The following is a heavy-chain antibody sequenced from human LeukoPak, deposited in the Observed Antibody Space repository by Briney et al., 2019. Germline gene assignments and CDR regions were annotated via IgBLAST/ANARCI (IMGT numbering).Heavy chain of an antibody. CDR2: IYYSGNT. J-gene: IGHJ4*02. D-gene: IGHD3/OR15-3a*01. CDR1: GVSNSSSNSY. Sequence: SETLSLTCTVSGVSNSSSNSYWGWIRQPPGKGLEWIGSIYYSGNTYYNASLKSQVSISIDMSKNQFSLKLTSVTAADTAVYYCARQTGSGLFILPGGQGTLVTVSS. CDR3: ARQTGSGLFILP. V-gene: IGHV4-39*01.